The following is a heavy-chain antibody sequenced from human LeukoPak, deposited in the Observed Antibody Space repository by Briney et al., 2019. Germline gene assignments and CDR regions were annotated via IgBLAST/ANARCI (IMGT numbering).Heavy chain of an antibody. J-gene: IGHJ4*02. D-gene: IGHD4-17*01. CDR1: GGSISSYY. V-gene: IGHV4-59*08. CDR3: ARRGDYGDYAIDY. CDR2: IYYSGST. Sequence: LETLSLTCTVSGGSISSYYWSWIRQPPGKGLEWIGYIYYSGSTNYNPSLKSRVTISVDTSKNQFSLKLSSVTAADTAVYYCARRGDYGDYAIDYWGQGSLVTVSS.